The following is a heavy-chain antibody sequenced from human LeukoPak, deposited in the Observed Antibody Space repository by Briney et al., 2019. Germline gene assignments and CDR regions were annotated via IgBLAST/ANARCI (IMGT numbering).Heavy chain of an antibody. Sequence: SETLSLTCTVSDASFSSSAYYWGWIRQPPGKGLEWIATIYYSGSTYYNPSLKSRITMSIDTSKNRLSLNLSSVTAADTAVYYCARDKYSSSAFDYWGQGTLVTVSS. CDR3: ARDKYSSSAFDY. D-gene: IGHD6-6*01. CDR1: DASFSSSAYY. CDR2: IYYSGST. V-gene: IGHV4-39*07. J-gene: IGHJ4*02.